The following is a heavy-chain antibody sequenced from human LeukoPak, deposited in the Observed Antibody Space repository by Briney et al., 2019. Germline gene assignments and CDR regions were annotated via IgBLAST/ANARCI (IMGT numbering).Heavy chain of an antibody. Sequence: SVKVSCKVSGGTFSSYAISWVRQAPGQGLEWMGRIIPILGIANYAQKFQGRVTITADKSTSTAYMELSSLRSEDTAVYYCARDQDYGDYVFGYWGQGTLVTVSS. CDR2: IIPILGIA. J-gene: IGHJ4*02. V-gene: IGHV1-69*04. D-gene: IGHD4-17*01. CDR1: GGTFSSYA. CDR3: ARDQDYGDYVFGY.